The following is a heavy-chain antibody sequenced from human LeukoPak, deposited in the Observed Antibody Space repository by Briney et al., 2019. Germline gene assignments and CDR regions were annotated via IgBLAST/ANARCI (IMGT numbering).Heavy chain of an antibody. Sequence: ASVKVSCKASGYTFTNYGISWVRQAPGQGLEWMGWISGYNGNTNYAQKVQGRVTMTRDMSTSTVYMELSSLRSEDTAVYYCARGPAGSSGYYNPHFDYWGQGTLVTASS. CDR2: ISGYNGNT. D-gene: IGHD3-22*01. J-gene: IGHJ4*02. V-gene: IGHV1-18*01. CDR3: ARGPAGSSGYYNPHFDY. CDR1: GYTFTNYG.